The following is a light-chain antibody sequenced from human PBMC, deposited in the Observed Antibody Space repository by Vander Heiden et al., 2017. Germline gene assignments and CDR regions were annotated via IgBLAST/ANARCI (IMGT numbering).Light chain of an antibody. CDR1: SSDVGGYNY. Sequence: QSALTQPASVSGSPGQSITISCTGTSSDVGGYNYVSWYQQHPGKAPKLMIYEVSNRLSGVSNRFSGSESGNTASLTISGLQAEDEADYYCSSYTSSSTPYVFGTGTKVTVL. J-gene: IGLJ1*01. CDR2: EVS. CDR3: SSYTSSSTPYV. V-gene: IGLV2-14*01.